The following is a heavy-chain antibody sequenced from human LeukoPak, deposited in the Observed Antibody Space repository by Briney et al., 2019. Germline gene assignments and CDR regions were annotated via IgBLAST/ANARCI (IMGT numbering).Heavy chain of an antibody. J-gene: IGHJ6*03. CDR1: GGSISSYY. D-gene: IGHD2-8*01. CDR2: IYTSGST. V-gene: IGHV4-4*09. CDR3: ARHGDYYYYYYMDV. Sequence: SETLSLTCTVSGGSISSYYWSWIRQPPGKGLEWIGYIYTSGSTNYNPPLKSRVTISVDTSKNQFSLKLSSVTAADTAMYYCARHGDYYYYYYMDVWGKGTTVTVSS.